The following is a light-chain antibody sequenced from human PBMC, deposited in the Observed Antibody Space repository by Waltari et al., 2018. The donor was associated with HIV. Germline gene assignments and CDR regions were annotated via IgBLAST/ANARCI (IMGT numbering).Light chain of an antibody. CDR1: SLRFYH. Sequence: SSELPQCPAVSVALGQTVRITCQGDSLRFYHASWYQQKTGQAPVLVIYGRNNRPSGIPARFSGSRSGNTASLTITGAQAEDEADYYCNSRDRSGYLHVLFGGGTKLTVL. CDR2: GRN. V-gene: IGLV3-19*01. CDR3: NSRDRSGYLHVL. J-gene: IGLJ2*01.